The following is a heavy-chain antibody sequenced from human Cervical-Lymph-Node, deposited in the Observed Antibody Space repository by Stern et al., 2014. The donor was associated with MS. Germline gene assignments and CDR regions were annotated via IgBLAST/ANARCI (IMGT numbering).Heavy chain of an antibody. V-gene: IGHV4-59*01. Sequence: QLQLQESGPGLVKPSATLSLTCTGSGASISSSHLTWIRQATGKGLEWIGNVYQSGSTNYKPSLKSRATIFVDTSKDQVSLKLTSVTAADTSVYYCARGRWYVDYWGQGTLVTVSS. CDR1: GASISSSH. CDR2: VYQSGST. CDR3: ARGRWYVDY. D-gene: IGHD2-15*01. J-gene: IGHJ4*02.